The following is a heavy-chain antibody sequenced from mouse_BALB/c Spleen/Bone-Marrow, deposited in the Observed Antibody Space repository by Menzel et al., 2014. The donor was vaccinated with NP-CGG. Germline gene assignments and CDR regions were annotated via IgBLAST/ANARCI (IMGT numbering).Heavy chain of an antibody. CDR3: ARVYYDYDWWYFDV. CDR2: IWGDGDT. D-gene: IGHD2-4*01. J-gene: IGHJ1*01. V-gene: IGHV2-6-7*01. CDR1: GFSLTGYG. Sequence: VKLVESGPGLVAPSQSLSITCTVSGFSLTGYGVNWVRQPPGKGLEWLGMIWGDGDTDYNSDLKSRLSISKDNSKSQVFLKMSSLQTDDTARYYCARVYYDYDWWYFDVWGAGTTVTVSS.